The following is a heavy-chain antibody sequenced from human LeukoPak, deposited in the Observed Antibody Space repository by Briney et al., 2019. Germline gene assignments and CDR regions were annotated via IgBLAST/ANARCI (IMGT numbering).Heavy chain of an antibody. CDR3: ARGYCSGGSCYSYYYYNYMDV. Sequence: PSGTLSLTCTVSGGSISSSSYYRGWIRQPPGKGLEWIGSIHYSGSTNYNPSLKSRVTISVDTSKNQFSLKLSSVTAADTAVYYCARGYCSGGSCYSYYYYNYMDVWGKGTTVTVSS. CDR2: IHYSGST. J-gene: IGHJ6*03. D-gene: IGHD2-15*01. V-gene: IGHV4-39*07. CDR1: GGSISSSSYY.